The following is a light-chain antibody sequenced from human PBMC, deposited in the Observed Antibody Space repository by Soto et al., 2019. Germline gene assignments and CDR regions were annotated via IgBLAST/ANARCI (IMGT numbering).Light chain of an antibody. CDR2: DVS. J-gene: IGLJ1*01. Sequence: QSALTQPASVSGSPGQSITISCTGTSSDVGGYNYVSWYQQHPGKAPKLMIYDVSNQPSGVSNRFSGSKSGNTASLTISGLQAEDEADYYCSSYTSSSTFFGTGTKVTVL. CDR1: SSDVGGYNY. V-gene: IGLV2-14*01. CDR3: SSYTSSSTF.